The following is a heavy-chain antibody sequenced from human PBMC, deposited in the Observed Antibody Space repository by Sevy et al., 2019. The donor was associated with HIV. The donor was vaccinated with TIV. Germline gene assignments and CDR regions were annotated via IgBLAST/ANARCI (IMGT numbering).Heavy chain of an antibody. Sequence: ASVKASCKASGYTFTSYYMHWVRQAPGQGLEWMGIINPSGGSTSYAQKFQGRVTMTRDTSTSTVYMELSSLRSEDTAVYYCARDVPGGATTPRVGLFDYWGQRTLVTVSS. CDR2: INPSGGST. J-gene: IGHJ4*02. D-gene: IGHD1-26*01. CDR3: ARDVPGGATTPRVGLFDY. CDR1: GYTFTSYY. V-gene: IGHV1-46*01.